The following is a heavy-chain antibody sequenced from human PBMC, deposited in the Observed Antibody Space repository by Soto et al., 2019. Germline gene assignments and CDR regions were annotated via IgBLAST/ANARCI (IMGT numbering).Heavy chain of an antibody. V-gene: IGHV1-69*13. Sequence: RASVKVSCKASGGTFSIYAIGWVRQAPGQGLEWMGGIIPIFGTANYAQKFQGRVTITADESTSTAYMELSSLRSEDTAVYYCARQSNYYDSSGYFLDWFDPWGQGTLVTVSS. CDR1: GGTFSIYA. CDR2: IIPIFGTA. CDR3: ARQSNYYDSSGYFLDWFDP. D-gene: IGHD3-22*01. J-gene: IGHJ5*02.